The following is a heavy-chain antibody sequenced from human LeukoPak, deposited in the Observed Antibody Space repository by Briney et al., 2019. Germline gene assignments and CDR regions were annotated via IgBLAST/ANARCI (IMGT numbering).Heavy chain of an antibody. CDR1: GYTFTSYD. D-gene: IGHD6-13*01. CDR2: MNPNSGNT. V-gene: IGHV1-8*01. Sequence: ASVKVSCKASGYTFTSYDINWVRQATGQGLEWMGWMNPNSGNTGYAQKFQGRVTMTRNTSISTAYMELSSLRSEDTAVYYCARRTKQQPNLYYCYYGMDVWGQGTTVTVSS. J-gene: IGHJ6*02. CDR3: ARRTKQQPNLYYCYYGMDV.